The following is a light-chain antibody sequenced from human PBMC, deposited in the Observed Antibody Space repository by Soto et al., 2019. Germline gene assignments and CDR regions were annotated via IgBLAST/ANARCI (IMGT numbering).Light chain of an antibody. J-gene: IGKJ3*01. CDR3: QQSYRTPPP. V-gene: IGKV1-39*01. Sequence: DIQMTQSPSSLSASVGDRVTITCRASQSISSYLNWYQQKPGKAPKLLIYAASSLQSGVPSRFSGSGSGTDFTLTISSLQPEDFATYYCQQSYRTPPPFGPGTKVDIK. CDR1: QSISSY. CDR2: AAS.